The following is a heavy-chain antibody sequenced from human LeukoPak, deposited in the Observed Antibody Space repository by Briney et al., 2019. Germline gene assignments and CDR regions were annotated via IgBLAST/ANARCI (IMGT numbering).Heavy chain of an antibody. D-gene: IGHD3-10*01. J-gene: IGHJ3*02. CDR2: IYSSGST. CDR1: GDSISGYY. Sequence: SETLSLTCTVSGDSISGYYWSWIRQSPGKGLEWIGFIYSSGSTKYNPSLKSRVTFSLDTSTNQFSLRLTSVTASDTAVYYCARDGPRYYGSGSYFRDAFDIWGQGTTVTVSS. CDR3: ARDGPRYYGSGSYFRDAFDI. V-gene: IGHV4-59*01.